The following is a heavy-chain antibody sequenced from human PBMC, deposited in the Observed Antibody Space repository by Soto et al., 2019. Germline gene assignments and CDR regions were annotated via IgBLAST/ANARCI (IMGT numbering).Heavy chain of an antibody. CDR2: ISGTASRT. J-gene: IGHJ4*02. V-gene: IGHV3-23*01. CDR1: GFTPTTTP. CDR3: ATSFRYFDN. D-gene: IGHD3-9*01. Sequence: XGSLRLSFAGAGFTPTTTPLSWVRQPPGKGLEWVTTISGTASRTYYVDSVKGRFFISRDNSKNTVTLQMNNLTLDDTAVYYCATSFRYFDNWGQGTRVTVSS.